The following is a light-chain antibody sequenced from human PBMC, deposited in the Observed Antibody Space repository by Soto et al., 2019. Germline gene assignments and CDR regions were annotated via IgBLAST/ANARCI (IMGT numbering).Light chain of an antibody. Sequence: QSALTQPPSVSGSPGQSVTISCTGTRSDIGGYDRVSWYQQPPGTAPKLMIYEVSIRPSGVPERFSGSKSGNTASLTISGLQAEDQAVYYCSSYASTTPSVEFGGGTQLTVL. CDR3: SSYASTTPSVE. CDR1: RSDIGGYDR. CDR2: EVS. V-gene: IGLV2-18*02. J-gene: IGLJ2*01.